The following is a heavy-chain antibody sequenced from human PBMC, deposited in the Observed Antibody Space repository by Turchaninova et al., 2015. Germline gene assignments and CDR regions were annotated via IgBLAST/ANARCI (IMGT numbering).Heavy chain of an antibody. D-gene: IGHD6-19*01. CDR2: IYWEDDK. V-gene: IGHV2-5*02. CDR1: GFSLSTHGMG. J-gene: IGHJ4*02. Sequence: QITLKESGPTLVKPTQTLTLTCTFSGFSLSTHGMGVGWIRQPPGKALEWLALIYWEDDKRNRPSLKGRLTITKDTSKNQVVLIMTNMDPVDTATYYGARLGYNRGWSSPYYWGQGTLVTVSS. CDR3: ARLGYNRGWSSPYY.